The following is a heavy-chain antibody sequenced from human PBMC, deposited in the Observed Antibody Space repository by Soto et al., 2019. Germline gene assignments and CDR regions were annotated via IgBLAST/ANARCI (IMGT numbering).Heavy chain of an antibody. CDR3: ARGYSHYAH. CDR2: IYYSGPS. CDR1: GGSVSRDSNF. Sequence: SETLSLTCTVSGGSVSRDSNFWSWIRQPPGKGLEWIGYIYYSGPSRYNPSLESRVTISIDSSKNQVSLTLTSVTAADTDVYYCARGYSHYAHWGRGTLVTVSS. J-gene: IGHJ4*02. D-gene: IGHD4-4*01. V-gene: IGHV4-61*01.